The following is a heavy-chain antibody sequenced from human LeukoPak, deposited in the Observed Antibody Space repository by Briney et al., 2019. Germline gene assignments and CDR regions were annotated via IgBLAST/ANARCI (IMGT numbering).Heavy chain of an antibody. CDR1: GYTFTGYY. V-gene: IGHV1-2*02. CDR3: ARDSCSGGTCYTGWFDP. J-gene: IGHJ5*02. D-gene: IGHD2-15*01. Sequence: RASLKVSCKSSGYTFTGYYLHWVRQAPGQGLEWMGCMNPNSGGTNYAQKFQGRVTMTRDTSNSTAYMELSRLTSDDTAVYYCARDSCSGGTCYTGWFDPWGQGTLVTVSS. CDR2: MNPNSGGT.